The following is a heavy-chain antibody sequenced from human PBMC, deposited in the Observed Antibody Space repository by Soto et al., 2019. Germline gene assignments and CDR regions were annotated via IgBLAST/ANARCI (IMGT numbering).Heavy chain of an antibody. CDR2: ISYDGSNK. V-gene: IGHV3-30*18. CDR3: AKEWVYDSSGWSFDY. CDR1: GFTFMSYG. J-gene: IGHJ4*02. Sequence: QVQLVESGGGVVQPGRSLRLSCAASGFTFMSYGMHWVRQAPGKGLAWVAVISYDGSNKYYADSVKGRFTISRDNSKNTLYLQMNSLRAEDTAVYYCAKEWVYDSSGWSFDYWGQGTLVTAS. D-gene: IGHD3-22*01.